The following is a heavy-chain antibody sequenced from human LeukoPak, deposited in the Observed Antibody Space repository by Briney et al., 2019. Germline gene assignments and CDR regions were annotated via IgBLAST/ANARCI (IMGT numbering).Heavy chain of an antibody. CDR2: ISGSGGST. J-gene: IGHJ4*02. V-gene: IGHV3-23*01. Sequence: PGGSLRLSCAASGFTFSNAWMSWVRQAPGKGLEWVSAISGSGGSTYYADSVKGRFTISRDNSKNTLYLQMNSLRAEDTAVYYCAKDPLWFGSQVNYFDYWGQGTLVTVSS. CDR1: GFTFSNAW. D-gene: IGHD3-10*01. CDR3: AKDPLWFGSQVNYFDY.